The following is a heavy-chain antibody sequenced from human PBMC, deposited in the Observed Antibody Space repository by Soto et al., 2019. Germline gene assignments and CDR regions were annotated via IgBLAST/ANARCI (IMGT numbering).Heavy chain of an antibody. Sequence: QVKLVQSGAEVKKPGASVKVSCKASGYTFTSYDINWVRQATGQGLEWMGWMNTNSGNTGYAQKFQGRVTMTRNTSISTAYMELSSLRSEDTAGYYCARERTEIGMDVWGQVTMVTGSS. J-gene: IGHJ6*02. V-gene: IGHV1-8*01. CDR2: MNTNSGNT. D-gene: IGHD2-21*02. CDR3: ARERTEIGMDV. CDR1: GYTFTSYD.